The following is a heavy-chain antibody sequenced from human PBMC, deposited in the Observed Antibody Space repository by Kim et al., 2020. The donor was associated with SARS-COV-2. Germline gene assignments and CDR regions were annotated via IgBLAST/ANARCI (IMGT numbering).Heavy chain of an antibody. D-gene: IGHD4-17*01. Sequence: GGSLRLSCAASGFTVSSNYMSWVRQAPGKGLEWVSVIYSGGSTYYADSVKGRFTISRDNSKNTLYLQMNSLRAEDTAVYYCARDQVTVTTPSGMDVWGQGTTVTVSS. CDR3: ARDQVTVTTPSGMDV. J-gene: IGHJ6*02. CDR1: GFTVSSNY. V-gene: IGHV3-53*01. CDR2: IYSGGST.